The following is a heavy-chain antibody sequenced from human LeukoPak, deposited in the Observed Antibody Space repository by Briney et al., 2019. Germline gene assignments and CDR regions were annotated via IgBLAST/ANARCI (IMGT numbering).Heavy chain of an antibody. V-gene: IGHV4-59*12. Sequence: SETLSLTCTVSGGSISSYYWSWIRQPPGKGLEWIGYIYHSGSTYYNPSLKSRVTISVDRSKNQFSLKLSSVTAADTAVYYCARERRDGSYYFDYWGQGTLVTVSS. D-gene: IGHD5-24*01. CDR2: IYHSGST. J-gene: IGHJ4*02. CDR1: GGSISSYY. CDR3: ARERRDGSYYFDY.